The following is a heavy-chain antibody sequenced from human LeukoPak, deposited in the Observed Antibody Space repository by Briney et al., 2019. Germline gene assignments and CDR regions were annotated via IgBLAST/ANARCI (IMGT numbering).Heavy chain of an antibody. Sequence: SGGSLRLSCAASGFTLDDYAMHWVRQAPGKGLEWVSLISWDGGSTYYADSVKGRFTISRDNSKNPLYLQMNSLRAEDTALYYCAKAAVDGSSWLYYFDYWGQGTLVTVSS. CDR1: GFTLDDYA. CDR2: ISWDGGST. V-gene: IGHV3-43D*03. D-gene: IGHD6-13*01. J-gene: IGHJ4*02. CDR3: AKAAVDGSSWLYYFDY.